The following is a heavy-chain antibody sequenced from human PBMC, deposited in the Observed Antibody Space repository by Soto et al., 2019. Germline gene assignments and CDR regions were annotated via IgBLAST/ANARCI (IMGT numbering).Heavy chain of an antibody. Sequence: SETLSLTCTVSGGSISSGDYYWSWIRQPPGKGLEWIGYIYYSGSTYYNPSLKSRVTISVDTSKNQFSLKLSSVTAADTAVYYCAREGRRLDYGMDVRGQGTTVTVSS. CDR3: AREGRRLDYGMDV. CDR1: GGSISSGDYY. J-gene: IGHJ6*02. V-gene: IGHV4-30-4*01. CDR2: IYYSGST. D-gene: IGHD3-9*01.